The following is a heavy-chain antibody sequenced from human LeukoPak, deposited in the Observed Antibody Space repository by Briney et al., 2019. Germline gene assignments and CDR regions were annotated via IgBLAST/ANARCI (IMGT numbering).Heavy chain of an antibody. V-gene: IGHV1-2*02. CDR3: ARKRAFSGYYYAAFDI. J-gene: IGHJ3*02. Sequence: ASVKVSCKASGYTFTSYYMHWVRQAPGQGLEWMGWINPNSGGTNYAQKFQGRVTMTRDTSISTAYMELSRLRSDDTAVYYCARKRAFSGYYYAAFDIWGQGTMVTASS. CDR1: GYTFTSYY. D-gene: IGHD3-22*01. CDR2: INPNSGGT.